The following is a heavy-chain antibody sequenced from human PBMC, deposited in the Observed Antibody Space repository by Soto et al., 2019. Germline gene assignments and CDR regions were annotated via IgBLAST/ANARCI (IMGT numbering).Heavy chain of an antibody. J-gene: IGHJ6*02. CDR3: ARATESSIFGVVTNDYYYGMHV. CDR2: IYYSGST. Sequence: SETLSLTCTVSGGSISSYYWSWIRQPPGKGLEWIGYIYYSGSTNYNPSLKSRVTISVDTSKNQFSLKMSSVNAADADVYYCARATESSIFGVVTNDYYYGMHVWGQGTMVTVYS. D-gene: IGHD3-3*01. V-gene: IGHV4-59*01. CDR1: GGSISSYY.